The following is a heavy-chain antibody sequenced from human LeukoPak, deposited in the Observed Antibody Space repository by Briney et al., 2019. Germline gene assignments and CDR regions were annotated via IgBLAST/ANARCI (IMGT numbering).Heavy chain of an antibody. CDR3: ARVLGFGDYPFDY. CDR1: GYTFSGHY. D-gene: IGHD4-17*01. Sequence: ASVKVSCKASGYTFSGHYMHWVRQAPGQGLEWMGWIYPNSGGTNYAQKFQGRVTMTRDTSISTAYMELRRLKSDDTAMYYCARVLGFGDYPFDYWGQGTLVTVSS. V-gene: IGHV1-2*02. J-gene: IGHJ4*02. CDR2: IYPNSGGT.